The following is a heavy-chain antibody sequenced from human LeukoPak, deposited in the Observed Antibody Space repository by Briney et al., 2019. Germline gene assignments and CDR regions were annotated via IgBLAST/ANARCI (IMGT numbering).Heavy chain of an antibody. CDR1: GYTFTSYA. CDR2: IIPIFGTA. CDR3: ARDTYYDSSGLDY. V-gene: IGHV1-69*13. Sequence: ASVKVSCKASGYTFTSYAMNWVRQAPGQGLEWMGGIIPIFGTANYAQKFQGRVTITADESTSTAYMELRSLRSDDTAVYYCARDTYYDSSGLDYWGQGTLVTVSS. D-gene: IGHD3-22*01. J-gene: IGHJ4*02.